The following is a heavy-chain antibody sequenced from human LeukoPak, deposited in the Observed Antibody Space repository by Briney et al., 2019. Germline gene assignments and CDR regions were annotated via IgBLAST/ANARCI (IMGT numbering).Heavy chain of an antibody. J-gene: IGHJ4*02. CDR1: GFTFSSYA. Sequence: GGSLRLSCTASGFTFSSYAMSWVCKAQGKGLERVSAISGSGGSTYYADSVKGRFTISRDNSKNTLYLQMNSLRAEDTAMYYCVKDTHYSSSIMGIWGQGTVVTVS. CDR3: VKDTHYSSSIMGI. CDR2: ISGSGGST. V-gene: IGHV3-23*01. D-gene: IGHD6-19*01.